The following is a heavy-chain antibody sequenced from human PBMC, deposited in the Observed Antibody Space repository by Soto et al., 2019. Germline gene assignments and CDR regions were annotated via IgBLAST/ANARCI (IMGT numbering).Heavy chain of an antibody. D-gene: IGHD3-3*01. J-gene: IGHJ5*02. V-gene: IGHV3-23*01. Sequence: GGSLRLSCAASGFTFSSYAMSWVRQAPGKGLEWVSAISGSGGSTYYADSVKGRFTTSRDNSKNTLYLQMNSLRAEDTAVYYCAKAFNYDFWSGYSNWFDPWGQGTLVTVSS. CDR2: ISGSGGST. CDR1: GFTFSSYA. CDR3: AKAFNYDFWSGYSNWFDP.